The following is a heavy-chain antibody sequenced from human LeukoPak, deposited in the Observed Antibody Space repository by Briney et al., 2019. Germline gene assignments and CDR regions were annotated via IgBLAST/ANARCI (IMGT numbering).Heavy chain of an antibody. CDR1: GGSISSGGYY. D-gene: IGHD2-15*01. J-gene: IGHJ6*04. V-gene: IGHV4-31*03. Sequence: SETQSLTCTVSGGSISSGGYYWSWIRQHPGKGLEWFGYIYYSGSTYYNPSLKSRVTISVDTSKNQFSLKLSSVTAADTAVYYCARALGYCSGGSCYKGGYYYYGMDVWGKGTTVTVSS. CDR2: IYYSGST. CDR3: ARALGYCSGGSCYKGGYYYYGMDV.